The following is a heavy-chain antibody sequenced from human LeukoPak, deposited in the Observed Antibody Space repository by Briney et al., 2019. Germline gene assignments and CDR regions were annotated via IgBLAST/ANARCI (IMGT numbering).Heavy chain of an antibody. Sequence: SQTLSLTCTVSGGSISSGSYYWSWIRQPAGKGLEWIGRIYTSGSTNYNPSLKSRVTISVDTSKNQSSLKLSSVTAADTAVYYCARGGRPRVEIWLQLALDAFDIWGQGTMVTVSS. CDR3: ARGGRPRVEIWLQLALDAFDI. CDR1: GGSISSGSYY. CDR2: IYTSGST. D-gene: IGHD5-24*01. J-gene: IGHJ3*02. V-gene: IGHV4-61*02.